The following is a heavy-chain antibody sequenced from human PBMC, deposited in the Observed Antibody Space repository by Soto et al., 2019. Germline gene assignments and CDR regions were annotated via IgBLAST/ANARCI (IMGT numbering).Heavy chain of an antibody. CDR2: IYPGDSDT. Sequence: GESLKISCQGSGYSFTSYWTGWVRQMPGKGLEWMGIIYPGDSDTRYSPSFQGQVTISADKSISTAYLQWSSLKASDTAMYYCCVTITMIDYYYGMDVWGQGTTVTVSS. CDR1: GYSFTSYW. D-gene: IGHD3-22*01. J-gene: IGHJ6*02. CDR3: CVTITMIDYYYGMDV. V-gene: IGHV5-51*01.